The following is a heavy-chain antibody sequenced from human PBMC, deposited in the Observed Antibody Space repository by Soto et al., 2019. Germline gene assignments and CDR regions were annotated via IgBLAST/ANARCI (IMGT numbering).Heavy chain of an antibody. CDR1: GYSFTDYW. V-gene: IGHV5-51*01. CDR2: IYPSDSDT. J-gene: IGHJ3*01. CDR3: AITYFYDASGYTDGFDV. Sequence: PGESLKISCNGSGYSFTDYWITWVRQMPGKGLEWLGVIYPSDSDTRYNPSFQGQVTISADKSVNTAYVEWTSLQASDTGLYFCAITYFYDASGYTDGFDVWGQGTMVTVSS. D-gene: IGHD3-22*01.